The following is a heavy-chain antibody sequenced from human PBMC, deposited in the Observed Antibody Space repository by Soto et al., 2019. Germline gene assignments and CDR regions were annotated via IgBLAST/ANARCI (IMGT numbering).Heavy chain of an antibody. Sequence: SETLSLTCTVSGGSISSYYWSWIRQPPGKGLEWIGYIYYSGSTYYNPSLKSRVTISVDTSKNQFSLKLSSVTAADTAVYYCARGPGEDIVVVPAASSPYYYYGMDVWGQGTTVTVSS. V-gene: IGHV4-59*08. J-gene: IGHJ6*02. CDR1: GGSISSYY. D-gene: IGHD2-2*01. CDR2: IYYSGST. CDR3: ARGPGEDIVVVPAASSPYYYYGMDV.